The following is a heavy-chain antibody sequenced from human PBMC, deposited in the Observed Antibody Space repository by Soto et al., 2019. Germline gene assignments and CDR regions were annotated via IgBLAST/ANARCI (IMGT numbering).Heavy chain of an antibody. V-gene: IGHV1-69*13. Sequence: GASVKVSCKASGGTFSSHAISWVRQAPGQGLEWMGGIIPIFGTANYAQKFQGRVTITADESTSTAYMELSSLRSEDTAVYYCASRVSDYYDSSGQNWFDPWGQGTLVTVSS. CDR1: GGTFSSHA. CDR3: ASRVSDYYDSSGQNWFDP. J-gene: IGHJ5*02. D-gene: IGHD3-22*01. CDR2: IIPIFGTA.